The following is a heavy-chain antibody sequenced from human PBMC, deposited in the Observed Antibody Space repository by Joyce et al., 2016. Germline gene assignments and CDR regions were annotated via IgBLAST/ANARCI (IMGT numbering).Heavy chain of an antibody. CDR3: ARGDSFGSRRYFDP. D-gene: IGHD2-21*02. CDR1: GYPFIIYI. CDR2: VGRVESSP. Sequence: QAQLVQSGAQVKAPGASATLSCDASGYPFIIYIMHWVRQAPGQGLEWMGAVGRVESSPSYAQKFQGRLTMTRDTSTKTIYMELSSLTPDDTAIYYCARGDSFGSRRYFDPWGQGTLVTVSS. J-gene: IGHJ5*02. V-gene: IGHV1-46*01.